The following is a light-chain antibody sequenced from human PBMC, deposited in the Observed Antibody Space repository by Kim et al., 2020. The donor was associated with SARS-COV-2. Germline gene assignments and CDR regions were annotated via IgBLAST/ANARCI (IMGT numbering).Light chain of an antibody. CDR2: AAS. CDR3: QQCYSTPLFT. V-gene: IGKV1-39*01. CDR1: QSISSY. J-gene: IGKJ3*01. Sequence: SVGDRVTITCRASQSISSYLNWYQQKPGKAPKLLIYAASSLQSGVPSRFSGSGSGTDFTLTISSLQPEDFATYYCQQCYSTPLFTFGPGTKVDIK.